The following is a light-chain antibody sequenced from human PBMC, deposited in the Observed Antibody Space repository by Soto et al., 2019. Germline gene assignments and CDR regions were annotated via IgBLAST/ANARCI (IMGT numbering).Light chain of an antibody. V-gene: IGLV1-44*01. Sequence: QSVLTQPPSVSGTPGQRVTISCSGSSSNVAINPVNWYQHLPGAAPRLLIYETDRRSSGVPDRFSASKSGTSASLAISGLTSEDEADYYCEAWDETLDGLYVFGTGTKVT. CDR3: EAWDETLDGLYV. CDR1: SSNVAINP. CDR2: ETD. J-gene: IGLJ1*01.